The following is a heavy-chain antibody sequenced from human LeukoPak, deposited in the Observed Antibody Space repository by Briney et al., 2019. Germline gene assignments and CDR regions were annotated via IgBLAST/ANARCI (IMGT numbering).Heavy chain of an antibody. D-gene: IGHD6-19*01. J-gene: IGHJ4*02. CDR2: ISAYNGNT. CDR3: ARDQFPAGNDY. V-gene: IGHV1-18*01. CDR1: GYTFTSYG. Sequence: ASVKVSCKASGYTFTSYGISWVRQAPGQGLEWTGWISAYNGNTNYARKLQGRVTMTTDTSTSTAYMELRSLRSDDTAVYYCARDQFPAGNDYWGQGTLVTVSS.